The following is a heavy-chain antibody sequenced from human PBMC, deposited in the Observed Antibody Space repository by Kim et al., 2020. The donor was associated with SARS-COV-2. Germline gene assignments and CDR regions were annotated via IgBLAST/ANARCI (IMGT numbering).Heavy chain of an antibody. Sequence: PGGSLRLSCAASGFTFSSYAMSWVRQAPGKGLEWVSAISGSGGSTYYADSVKGRFTISRDNSKNTLYLQMNSLRAEDTAVYYCATQPTTKRLWFGELSDYWGQGTLVTFSS. V-gene: IGHV3-23*01. CDR3: ATQPTTKRLWFGELSDY. CDR2: ISGSGGST. D-gene: IGHD3-10*01. CDR1: GFTFSSYA. J-gene: IGHJ4*02.